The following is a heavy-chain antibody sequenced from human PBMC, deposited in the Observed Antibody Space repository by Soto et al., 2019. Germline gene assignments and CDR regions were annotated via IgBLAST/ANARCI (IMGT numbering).Heavy chain of an antibody. V-gene: IGHV3-74*01. CDR1: GFSFSNYW. D-gene: IGHD6-13*01. CDR3: AKDLHIAAIDY. Sequence: PGGPLRLSCAAPGFSFSNYWMHWVRQAPGKGLVWVSRIKGDGSEANYADSVKGRFTISRDNAKNTLYLQMNSLRAEDTAVYYCAKDLHIAAIDYWGQGTLVTVSS. J-gene: IGHJ4*02. CDR2: IKGDGSEA.